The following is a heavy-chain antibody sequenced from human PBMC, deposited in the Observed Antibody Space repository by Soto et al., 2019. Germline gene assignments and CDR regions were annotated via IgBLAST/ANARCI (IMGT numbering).Heavy chain of an antibody. Sequence: GGSLRLSCAASGFTFSSYSMNWVRQAPGKGLEWVSSISSSSSYIYYADSVKGRFTISRDNAKNSLYLQMNSLRAEDTAVYYCARDLGPDFGVRYFDWLSSPEGDSWSCMDVWGQGTTVTVSS. D-gene: IGHD3-9*01. CDR3: ARDLGPDFGVRYFDWLSSPEGDSWSCMDV. J-gene: IGHJ6*02. CDR1: GFTFSSYS. CDR2: ISSSSSYI. V-gene: IGHV3-21*01.